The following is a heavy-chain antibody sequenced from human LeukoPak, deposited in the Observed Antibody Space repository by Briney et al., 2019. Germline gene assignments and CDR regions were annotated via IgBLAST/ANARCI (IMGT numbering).Heavy chain of an antibody. CDR2: IYWNDEK. J-gene: IGHJ3*02. V-gene: IGHV2-5*01. CDR3: AHTQYYYDSGGVDDGFDI. CDR1: GLSLSTSGVG. D-gene: IGHD3-22*01. Sequence: ASGPTLVNPTQTLTLTCTLSGLSLSTSGVGVGWIRQPPGKALEWLALIYWNDEKRYSPSLKSRLTITKDTSKIQVVLAMTNVDPVDTATYYCAHTQYYYDSGGVDDGFDIWGQGTMVTVSS.